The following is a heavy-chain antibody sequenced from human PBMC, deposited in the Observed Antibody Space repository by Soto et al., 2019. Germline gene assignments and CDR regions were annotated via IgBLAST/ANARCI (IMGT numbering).Heavy chain of an antibody. CDR1: GYSFTSYA. D-gene: IGHD6-25*01. CDR2: INGYNGNT. J-gene: IGHJ6*02. V-gene: IGHV1-18*04. Sequence: ASVKVSCKASGYSFTSYAFSWVRQAPGQGLEWMGWINGYNGNTNYAEQLQGRVTMTKDTSTKTAYMELSSLRPDDTAVYYCARASSGSFRNYFGMDVWRQGTTVTVPS. CDR3: ARASSGSFRNYFGMDV.